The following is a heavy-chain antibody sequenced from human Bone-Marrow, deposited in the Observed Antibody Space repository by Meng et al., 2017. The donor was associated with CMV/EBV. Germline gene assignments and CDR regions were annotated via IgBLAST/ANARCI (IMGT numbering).Heavy chain of an antibody. D-gene: IGHD6-19*01. J-gene: IGHJ4*02. CDR3: ARVLSIAVDRAFDY. V-gene: IGHV3-20*04. Sequence: GESLKISCAASGFTFDDYGMSWVRQAPGKGLEWVSGINWNGGSTGYADSVKGRFTISRDNSKNTLYLQMNSLRAEDTAVYYCARVLSIAVDRAFDYWGQGTLVTVSS. CDR1: GFTFDDYG. CDR2: INWNGGST.